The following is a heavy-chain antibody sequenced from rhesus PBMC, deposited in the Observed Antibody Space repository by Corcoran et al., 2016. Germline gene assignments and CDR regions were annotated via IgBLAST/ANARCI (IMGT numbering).Heavy chain of an antibody. V-gene: IGHV3S18*01. CDR3: ARENSGVIDY. CDR1: GFSFSAYY. D-gene: IGHD6-25*01. J-gene: IGHJ4*01. CDR2: ISYTCGST. Sequence: EVQLVESGGGLAKPGGSLSLSCAASGFSFSAYYMYWVGSAPGMGLDWVSGISYTCGSTFYADSVKGRFTISRENAKNTLYLQMDSLRAEDTAVYYCARENSGVIDYWGQGVLVTVSS.